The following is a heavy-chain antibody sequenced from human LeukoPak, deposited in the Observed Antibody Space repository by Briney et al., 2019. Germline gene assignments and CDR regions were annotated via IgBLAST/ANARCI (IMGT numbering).Heavy chain of an antibody. V-gene: IGHV3-74*01. D-gene: IGHD6-19*01. J-gene: IGHJ4*02. CDR1: GFTFSTYW. Sequence: GGSLRLSCAASGFTFSTYWMHWVRQAPGKGLVWVSRINPDGTTTSYANSVKGRFTISRDNAKDTVYLQMNSLRAEDTAVYYCARVSIGWYSFDYWGQGTLVTVSS. CDR3: ARVSIGWYSFDY. CDR2: INPDGTTT.